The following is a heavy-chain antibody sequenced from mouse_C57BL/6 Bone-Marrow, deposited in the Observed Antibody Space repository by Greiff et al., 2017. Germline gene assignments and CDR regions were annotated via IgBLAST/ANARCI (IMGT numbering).Heavy chain of an antibody. CDR3: ARGGYGSRGDWYFDV. Sequence: EVKLMESGGGLVQPGESLKLSCESNEYEFPSPDMSWVRKTPEKRLELVAAINSDGGSTYYPDTMERRFIISRDNTKKTLYLQMSSLRSEDTALYYCARGGYGSRGDWYFDVWGTGTTVTVSS. CDR1: EYEFPSPD. D-gene: IGHD1-1*01. CDR2: INSDGGST. V-gene: IGHV5-2*01. J-gene: IGHJ1*03.